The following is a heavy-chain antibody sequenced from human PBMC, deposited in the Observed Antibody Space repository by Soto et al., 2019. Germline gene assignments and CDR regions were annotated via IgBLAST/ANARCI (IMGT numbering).Heavy chain of an antibody. CDR1: GYTFSSYG. V-gene: IGHV1-18*01. D-gene: IGHD1-26*01. CDR2: ISGYSGNT. Sequence: QVQLVQSGAEVKKPGASVKVSCKTSGYTFSSYGISWVRQAPGQGLEWMGWISGYSGNTNYAQNLQGRVTMTTDTSTSTAYMELRSLSSDDTAVYYCAREGSGIQYSQYFEYWGQGTLVTVSA. CDR3: AREGSGIQYSQYFEY. J-gene: IGHJ4*02.